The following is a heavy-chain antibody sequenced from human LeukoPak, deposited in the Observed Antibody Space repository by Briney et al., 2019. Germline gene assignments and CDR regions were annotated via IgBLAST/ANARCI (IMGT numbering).Heavy chain of an antibody. Sequence: GGSLRLSCAASGFTFSSYAMHWVRRAPGKGLEWVAVISYDGSNKYYADSVKGRFTISRDNSKNTLYLQMNSLRAEDTAVYYCARFIAAAGINWFDPWGQGTLVTVSS. CDR2: ISYDGSNK. D-gene: IGHD6-13*01. V-gene: IGHV3-30-3*01. CDR1: GFTFSSYA. J-gene: IGHJ5*02. CDR3: ARFIAAAGINWFDP.